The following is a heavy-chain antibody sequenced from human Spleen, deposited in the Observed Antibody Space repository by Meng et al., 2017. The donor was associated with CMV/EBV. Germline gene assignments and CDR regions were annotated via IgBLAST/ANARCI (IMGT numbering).Heavy chain of an antibody. J-gene: IGHJ4*02. CDR2: IIPIFGKT. V-gene: IGHV1-69*05. CDR3: ARASSGSGISGDKYFFEN. Sequence: SVKVSCKASGGTFGSNALSWVRQAPGQGLEWLGGIIPIFGKTNYAQKFQGRVTITTDDSTTTAHMELSSLRSEDTAVYYCARASSGSGISGDKYFFENWGQGTLVTVSS. D-gene: IGHD3-10*01. CDR1: GGTFGSNA.